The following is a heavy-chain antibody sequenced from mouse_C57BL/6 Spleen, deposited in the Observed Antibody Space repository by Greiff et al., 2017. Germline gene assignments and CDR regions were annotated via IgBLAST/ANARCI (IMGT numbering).Heavy chain of an antibody. V-gene: IGHV1-64*01. D-gene: IGHD2-1*01. Sequence: QVQLKQPGAELVKPGASVKLSCKASGYTFTSYWMHWVKQRPGQGLEWIGMIHPNSGSTNYNEKFKSKATLTVHKSSSTAYMQLSSLTSEDSAVYYCARSRNYLAWFAYWGQGTLVTVSA. CDR1: GYTFTSYW. CDR2: IHPNSGST. CDR3: ARSRNYLAWFAY. J-gene: IGHJ3*01.